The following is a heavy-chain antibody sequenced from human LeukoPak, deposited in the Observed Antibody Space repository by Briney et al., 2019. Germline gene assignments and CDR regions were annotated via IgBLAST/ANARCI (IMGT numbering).Heavy chain of an antibody. CDR2: ISRSSSYI. D-gene: IGHD4-17*01. Sequence: GGSLRLSCAASGFTFSSYSMNWVRQAPGRGLEWVSSISRSSSYIYYADSVKGRFTISRDNAENSLYLQMNSLRAEDTAVYYCARDMTTVISKYFQHWGQGTLVTVSS. V-gene: IGHV3-21*01. J-gene: IGHJ1*01. CDR1: GFTFSSYS. CDR3: ARDMTTVISKYFQH.